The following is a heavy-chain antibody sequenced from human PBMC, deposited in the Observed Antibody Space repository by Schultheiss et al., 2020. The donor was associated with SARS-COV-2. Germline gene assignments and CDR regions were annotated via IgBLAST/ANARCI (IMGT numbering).Heavy chain of an antibody. D-gene: IGHD1-26*01. Sequence: SETLSLTCTVSGGSVSSGSYYWSWIRQPPGKGLEWIGSIYHSGSTYYNPSLKSRVTISVDRSKNQFSLKLSSVTAADTAVYYCARWGLRNGLDYWGQGTLVTVSS. CDR2: IYHSGST. J-gene: IGHJ4*02. CDR1: GGSVSSGSYY. CDR3: ARWGLRNGLDY. V-gene: IGHV4-39*07.